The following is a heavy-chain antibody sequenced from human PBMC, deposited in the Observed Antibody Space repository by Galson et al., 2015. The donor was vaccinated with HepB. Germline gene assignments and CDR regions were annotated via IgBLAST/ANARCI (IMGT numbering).Heavy chain of an antibody. D-gene: IGHD3-10*01. CDR2: IIPFFGTA. Sequence: SVKVSCKASGYSFSKYAISWVRQAPGQGLEWMGGIIPFFGTANYAQKFQGRVTITADEFTITAYMELTNLRLEDTAVYYCARGFDLRHFYYLYWGQGTRVTVSS. J-gene: IGHJ4*02. V-gene: IGHV1-69*13. CDR1: GYSFSKYA. CDR3: ARGFDLRHFYYLY.